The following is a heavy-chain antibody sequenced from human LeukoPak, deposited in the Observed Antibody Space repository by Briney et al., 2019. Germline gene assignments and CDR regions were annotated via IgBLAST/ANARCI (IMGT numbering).Heavy chain of an antibody. CDR2: IKQDGSEK. CDR3: ARDGSVIAARPAY. D-gene: IGHD6-6*01. Sequence: GGSLRLSCAASGFTFSSCWMHWVRQAPGKGPEWVANIKQDGSEKYYVDSVKGRFTISRDNSKTSLYLQMNSLRAEDTAVYYCARDGSVIAARPAYWGQGTLVTVSS. J-gene: IGHJ4*02. V-gene: IGHV3-7*01. CDR1: GFTFSSCW.